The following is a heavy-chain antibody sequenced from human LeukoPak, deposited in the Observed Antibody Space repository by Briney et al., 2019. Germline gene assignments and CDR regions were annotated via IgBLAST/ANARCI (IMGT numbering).Heavy chain of an antibody. CDR3: ATGGPGYCSSTSCYTLGLYYYYYMDV. V-gene: IGHV1-2*02. D-gene: IGHD2-2*02. CDR2: INPNSGDT. J-gene: IGHJ6*03. CDR1: GYTFTGYY. Sequence: APVKVSCKASGYTFTGYYMHWVRQAPGQGLEWMGWINPNSGDTNYAQKFQGRVTMTRDTSISTAYMELSRLRSDDTAVYYCATGGPGYCSSTSCYTLGLYYYYYMDVWGKGTTVTVSS.